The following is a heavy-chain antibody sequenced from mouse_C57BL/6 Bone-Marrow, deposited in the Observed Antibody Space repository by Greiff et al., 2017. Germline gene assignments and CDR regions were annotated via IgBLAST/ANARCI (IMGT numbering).Heavy chain of an antibody. CDR2: IYPGSGST. V-gene: IGHV1-55*01. J-gene: IGHJ4*01. Sequence: VKLQQPGAELVKPGASVKMSCKASGYTFTSYWITWVKQRPGQGLEWIGDIYPGSGSTNYNEKFKSKATLTVDTSSSTAYMQLSSLTSEDSAVYCCARRPNYYAMDYWGQGTSVTVSS. CDR1: GYTFTSYW. CDR3: ARRPNYYAMDY.